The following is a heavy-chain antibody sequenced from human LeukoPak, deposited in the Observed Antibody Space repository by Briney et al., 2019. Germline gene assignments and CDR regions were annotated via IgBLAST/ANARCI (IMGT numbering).Heavy chain of an antibody. CDR1: GGSISSSNW. J-gene: IGHJ4*02. D-gene: IGHD1-1*01. V-gene: IGHV4-4*02. Sequence: SETLSLTCAVSGGSISSSNWWSWVRQPPGKGLEWIGSIYHSGSTYYNPSLKSRVTISVDTSKNQFSLKLSSVTAADTAVYYCARAHLVGTTVFDYWGQGTLVTVSS. CDR2: IYHSGST. CDR3: ARAHLVGTTVFDY.